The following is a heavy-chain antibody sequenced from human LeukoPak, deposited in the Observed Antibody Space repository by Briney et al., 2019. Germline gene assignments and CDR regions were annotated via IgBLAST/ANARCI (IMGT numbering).Heavy chain of an antibody. CDR1: GYTFTGYY. Sequence: ASVKVSCXASGYTFTGYYMHWVRQAPGQGLEWMGRMNPNSGGTNYAQKFQGRVTMTRDTSISTAYMELSRLRSDDTAVYYCARVVRDGYKTYYFDYWGQGTLVTVSS. D-gene: IGHD5-24*01. V-gene: IGHV1-2*06. CDR3: ARVVRDGYKTYYFDY. CDR2: MNPNSGGT. J-gene: IGHJ4*02.